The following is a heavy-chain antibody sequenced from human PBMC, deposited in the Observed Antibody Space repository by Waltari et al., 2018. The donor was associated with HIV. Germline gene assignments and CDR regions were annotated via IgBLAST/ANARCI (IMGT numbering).Heavy chain of an antibody. CDR2: ISYDGNNK. V-gene: IGHV3-30*18. Sequence: QVQLVESGGGVVQPGRPWSLPVAASGSTSFTFGLPWVRTPPGKGLEWVAVISYDGNNKYYADSVKGRFTISRDNSKNTTYLQMNSLRAEDTAVYYCAKAVGATQRGYFDYWGQGTLVTVSS. J-gene: IGHJ4*02. CDR1: GSTSFTFG. CDR3: AKAVGATQRGYFDY. D-gene: IGHD1-26*01.